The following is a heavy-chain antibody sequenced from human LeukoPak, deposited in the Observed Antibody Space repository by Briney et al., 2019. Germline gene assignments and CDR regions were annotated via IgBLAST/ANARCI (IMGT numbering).Heavy chain of an antibody. CDR1: GFTVSDNY. CDR3: ARGGDTIGSIRSPFDI. V-gene: IGHV3-53*01. Sequence: PGGSLRLSCAASGFTVSDNYTSWVRQAPGKGLEWVSAISGGGSTYYADSVKSRFIISRDNSKNTVYLQLNSLRAEDTAVYYCARGGDTIGSIRSPFDIWGQGTMVTVSS. J-gene: IGHJ3*02. D-gene: IGHD3-22*01. CDR2: ISGGGST.